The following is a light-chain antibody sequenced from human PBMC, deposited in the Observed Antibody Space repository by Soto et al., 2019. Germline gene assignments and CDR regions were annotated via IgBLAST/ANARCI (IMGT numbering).Light chain of an antibody. Sequence: DIQMTQSPSSLSASVGDRVTITCRASQGINNYVAWYQQKPGKAPKLLIYAASTLQSGVPSRFSGSGSGTDFTLTISSLLPEYVATYSCQKYNSGPLFGLGTRVYIK. J-gene: IGKJ3*01. CDR2: AAS. CDR1: QGINNY. V-gene: IGKV1-27*01. CDR3: QKYNSGPL.